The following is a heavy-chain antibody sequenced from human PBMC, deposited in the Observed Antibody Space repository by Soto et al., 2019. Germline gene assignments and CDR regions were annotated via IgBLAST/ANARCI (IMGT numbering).Heavy chain of an antibody. Sequence: SSEALSLTCSFSFGSISSGGYSLSCLMQPPGKGLEWIGYIYHSGSTYYNPSLKSRVTISVDRSKNQFSLKLSSVTAADTAVYYCARSQTTVTSYEYWGQGTLVTVSS. J-gene: IGHJ4*02. D-gene: IGHD4-17*01. CDR2: IYHSGST. V-gene: IGHV4-30-2*01. CDR3: ARSQTTVTSYEY. CDR1: FGSISSGGYS.